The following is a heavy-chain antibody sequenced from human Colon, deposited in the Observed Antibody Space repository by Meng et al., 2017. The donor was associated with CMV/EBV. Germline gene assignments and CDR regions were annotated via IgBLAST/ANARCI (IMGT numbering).Heavy chain of an antibody. CDR2: SIPILETA. V-gene: IGHV1-69*05. D-gene: IGHD4-17*01. CDR3: ARGFGLTTVTSYFDF. J-gene: IGHJ4*02. CDR1: GGTISRFA. Sequence: SVKVSCKASGGTISRFAINWVRQAPGQGLEWLGGSIPILETANYARKFLGRVTITTDESTNTDYMEMSSLTSEDTAVYFCARGFGLTTVTSYFDFWGQGTLVTVSS.